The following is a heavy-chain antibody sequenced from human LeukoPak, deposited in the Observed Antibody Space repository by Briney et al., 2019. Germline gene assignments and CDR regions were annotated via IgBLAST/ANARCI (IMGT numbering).Heavy chain of an antibody. J-gene: IGHJ4*02. D-gene: IGHD3-10*01. Sequence: GGSLRLSCAAAGFTFSSYGMHWVRQAPGKGLEWVAVISYDGSNRYYADSVKGRFTISRDTSKNTLYLQMISLRADDTALYYCARGPYGSGTYYNAYWGQGTLVTVSS. CDR2: ISYDGSNR. CDR1: GFTFSSYG. CDR3: ARGPYGSGTYYNAY. V-gene: IGHV3-30*03.